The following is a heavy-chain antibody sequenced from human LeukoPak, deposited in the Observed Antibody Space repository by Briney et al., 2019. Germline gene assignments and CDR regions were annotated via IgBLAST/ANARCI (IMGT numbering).Heavy chain of an antibody. CDR1: GGSISSYY. CDR2: IYTSGST. V-gene: IGHV4-4*07. D-gene: IGHD5-24*01. CDR3: ARDNQRSYYYGMDV. Sequence: SETLSLTCTVSGGSISSYYWSWIRQPAGKGPEWIGRIYTSGSTNYNPSLKSRVTMSVDTSKNQFSLKLSSVTAADTAVYYCARDNQRSYYYGMDVWGQGTTVTVSS. J-gene: IGHJ6*02.